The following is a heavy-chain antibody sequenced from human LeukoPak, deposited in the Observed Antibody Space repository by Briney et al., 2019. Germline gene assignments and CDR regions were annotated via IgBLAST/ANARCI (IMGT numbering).Heavy chain of an antibody. D-gene: IGHD3-3*01. CDR1: GGSIGSTNYY. CDR2: IYYSGST. V-gene: IGHV4-39*07. J-gene: IGHJ4*02. Sequence: SETLSLTCTVSGGSIGSTNYYWGWIRQPPGKGLEWIGSIYYSGSTYYNPSLKSRVTISVDTSKNQFSLKLSSVTAADTAVYYCARDLQQYDFWTSTPSDYWGQGTLVTVSS. CDR3: ARDLQQYDFWTSTPSDY.